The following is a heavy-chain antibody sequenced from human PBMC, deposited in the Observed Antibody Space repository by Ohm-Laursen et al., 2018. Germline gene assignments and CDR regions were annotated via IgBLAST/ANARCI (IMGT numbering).Heavy chain of an antibody. J-gene: IGHJ4*02. CDR3: ARIAGSGYYDY. Sequence: SLRLSCTASGFIFSYYAMHWVRQAPGQGLDYVSAITSNGDSTYYANSVKGRFTISRDNSKNTLYLQMGSLRAEDMAVYYCARIAGSGYYDYWGRGTLVTVSS. V-gene: IGHV3-64*01. D-gene: IGHD3-22*01. CDR2: ITSNGDST. CDR1: GFIFSYYA.